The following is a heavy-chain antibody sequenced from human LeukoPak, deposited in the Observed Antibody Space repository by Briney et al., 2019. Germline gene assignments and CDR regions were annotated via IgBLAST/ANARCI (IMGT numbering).Heavy chain of an antibody. Sequence: PSETLSLTCAVYGGSFSGYYWSWIRQPPGKGLEWIGEINHSGSTNYNPSLKSRVTISVDTSKNQFSLKLSSVTAADTAVYYCARVISSSLDYWGQGTLVTVSS. D-gene: IGHD2/OR15-2a*01. CDR2: INHSGST. J-gene: IGHJ4*02. CDR3: ARVISSSLDY. V-gene: IGHV4-34*01. CDR1: GGSFSGYY.